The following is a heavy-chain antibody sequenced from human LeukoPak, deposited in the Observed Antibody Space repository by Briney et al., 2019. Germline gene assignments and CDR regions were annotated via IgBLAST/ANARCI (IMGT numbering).Heavy chain of an antibody. Sequence: PGGSLRLSCAASGFTFSNYGITWVRQGPGKGLEWVSSISSSSSYIYYADSVKGRFTISRDNAKNSLYLQMNSLRAEDTAVYYCASLPTCSGGSCYSRDTGGWFDPWGQGTLVTVSS. D-gene: IGHD2-15*01. V-gene: IGHV3-21*01. CDR1: GFTFSNYG. CDR3: ASLPTCSGGSCYSRDTGGWFDP. J-gene: IGHJ5*02. CDR2: ISSSSSYI.